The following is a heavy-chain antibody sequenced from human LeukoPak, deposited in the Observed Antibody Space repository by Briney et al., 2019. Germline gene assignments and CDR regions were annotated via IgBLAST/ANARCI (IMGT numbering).Heavy chain of an antibody. CDR1: GFTFSNYG. Sequence: QPGRSPRLSCAASGFTFSNYGMHWVRPAPGKGLEWVAVIWYDGSNKYYADSVKGRFTISRYNDKNSLYLQMNSLRAENTAVYYCARGYTSSFDYWGQGTLVTVSS. CDR3: ARGYTSSFDY. CDR2: IWYDGSNK. V-gene: IGHV3-33*01. J-gene: IGHJ4*02. D-gene: IGHD6-6*01.